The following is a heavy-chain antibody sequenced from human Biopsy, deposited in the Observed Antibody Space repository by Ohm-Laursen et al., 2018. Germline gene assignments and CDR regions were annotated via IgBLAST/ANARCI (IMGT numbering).Heavy chain of an antibody. CDR2: IFYSGTT. D-gene: IGHD3-10*01. CDR1: GDSIATFNYY. J-gene: IGHJ4*02. V-gene: IGHV4-39*01. CDR3: ARIYFYGLGSSDYFFDS. Sequence: TLSLTCSVSGDSIATFNYYWGWVRQPPGKGLEWLATIFYSGTTYFSRTLESRLTISQDTSSNQFSPRLKYVTAADTGVYYCARIYFYGLGSSDYFFDSWGQGTLVTVSS.